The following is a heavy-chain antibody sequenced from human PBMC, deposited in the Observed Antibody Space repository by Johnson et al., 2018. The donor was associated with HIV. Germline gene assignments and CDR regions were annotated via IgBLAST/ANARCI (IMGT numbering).Heavy chain of an antibody. J-gene: IGHJ3*02. Sequence: QVQLVESGGGVVQPGRSLRLSCAASGFTFSSYAMHRVRQAPGKGLEWVAVISYDGSNKYYADSVKGRFTISRDNSKNTLYLQMNSLRAEDTALYYCARETRLLNAFDIWGQGTMVTVSS. D-gene: IGHD2/OR15-2a*01. CDR1: GFTFSSYA. CDR2: ISYDGSNK. V-gene: IGHV3-30-3*01. CDR3: ARETRLLNAFDI.